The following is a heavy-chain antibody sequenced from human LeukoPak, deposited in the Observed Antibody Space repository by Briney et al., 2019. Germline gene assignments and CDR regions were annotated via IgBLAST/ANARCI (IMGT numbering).Heavy chain of an antibody. CDR2: IFYSGST. D-gene: IGHD6-13*01. CDR1: GGSISSFY. J-gene: IGHJ5*02. Sequence: SETLSLTCSVSGGSISSFYWSWIRQPPAKGLEWIGYIFYSGSTNYNPSLKSRVTISVDTSKNQFSLSLSSVTAADTAVYYCARSSSWPSNWFDPWGQGTLVTVSS. CDR3: ARSSSWPSNWFDP. V-gene: IGHV4-59*01.